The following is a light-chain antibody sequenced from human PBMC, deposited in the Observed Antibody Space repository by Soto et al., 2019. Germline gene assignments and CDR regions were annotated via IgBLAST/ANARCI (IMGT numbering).Light chain of an antibody. CDR2: LNSDGSH. CDR1: SGHSSYA. Sequence: QLVLTQSPSASDSLGASVKLTCTLSSGHSSYAIAWYQQQPEKGPRYLMKLNSDGSHTKGDGIPDRFSGSSSGAERYLTISSLQSEDEADYYCQTWGTAYWEFGGGTKVTVL. J-gene: IGLJ3*02. V-gene: IGLV4-69*01. CDR3: QTWGTAYWE.